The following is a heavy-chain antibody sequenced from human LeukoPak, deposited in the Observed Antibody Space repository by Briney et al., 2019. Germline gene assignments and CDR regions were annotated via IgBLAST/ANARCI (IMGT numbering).Heavy chain of an antibody. D-gene: IGHD3-10*01. V-gene: IGHV3-74*01. CDR1: GFTFSSYW. Sequence: GGSLRLSCAASGFTFSSYWIHWVRQAPGKGLVWVSRINSDGSDTTYADFVKGRFTISRDNAKNTLYLQMNSLRAEDTAVYYCARVPYGSGTFDYWGQGTLVTVSS. CDR3: ARVPYGSGTFDY. CDR2: INSDGSDT. J-gene: IGHJ4*02.